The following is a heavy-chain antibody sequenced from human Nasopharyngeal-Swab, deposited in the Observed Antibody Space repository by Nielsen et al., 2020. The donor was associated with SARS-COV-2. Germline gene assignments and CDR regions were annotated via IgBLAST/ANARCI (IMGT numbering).Heavy chain of an antibody. CDR3: ARPAGGGYFDY. J-gene: IGHJ4*02. D-gene: IGHD3-16*01. V-gene: IGHV5-51*01. Sequence: VRQMPGKGLEWMGIIYSGDSDTRYSPSFQGQVTISADKSISTAYLQWSSLKASDTAMYYCARPAGGGYFDYWGQGTLVTVSS. CDR2: IYSGDSDT.